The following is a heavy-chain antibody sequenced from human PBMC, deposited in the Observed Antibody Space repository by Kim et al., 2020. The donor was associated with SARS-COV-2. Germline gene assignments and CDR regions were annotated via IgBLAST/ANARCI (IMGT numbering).Heavy chain of an antibody. D-gene: IGHD2-21*01. Sequence: GGSLRLSCAASGFTFSSYAMHWVRQAPGKGLEWVAVISYDGSNKYYADSVKGRFTISRDNSKNTLYLQMNSLRAEDTAVYYCARGGDLDAFDIWGQGTM. CDR2: ISYDGSNK. CDR1: GFTFSSYA. J-gene: IGHJ3*02. CDR3: ARGGDLDAFDI. V-gene: IGHV3-30-3*01.